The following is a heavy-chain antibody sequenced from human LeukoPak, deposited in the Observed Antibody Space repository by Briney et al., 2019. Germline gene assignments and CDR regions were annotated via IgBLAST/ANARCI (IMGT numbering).Heavy chain of an antibody. CDR1: GYTFTGYY. Sequence: ASVKVSCKASGYTFTGYYMHWVRQAPGRGLEWMGRINPNSGGTNYAQKFQGRVTMTRDTSISTAYMELSRLRSDDTAVYYCARDRRRGIAAVRAASAGMDVWGQGTTVTVSS. V-gene: IGHV1-2*06. CDR2: INPNSGGT. J-gene: IGHJ6*02. D-gene: IGHD6-13*01. CDR3: ARDRRRGIAAVRAASAGMDV.